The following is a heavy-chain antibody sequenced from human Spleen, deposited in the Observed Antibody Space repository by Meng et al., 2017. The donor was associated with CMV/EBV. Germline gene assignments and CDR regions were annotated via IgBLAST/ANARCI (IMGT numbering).Heavy chain of an antibody. CDR3: ARDPIAAAGTSGDWFDP. CDR2: ISAYNGNT. CDR1: GYTFTSYG. D-gene: IGHD6-13*01. V-gene: IGHV1-18*01. Sequence: VQLVQVWAEVKKPGASVKVSCKASGYTFTSYGISWVRQAPGQGLEWMGWISAYNGNTNYAQKLQGRVTKTTDTSTSTAYMELRSLRSDDTAVYYCARDPIAAAGTSGDWFDPWGQGTLVTVSS. J-gene: IGHJ5*02.